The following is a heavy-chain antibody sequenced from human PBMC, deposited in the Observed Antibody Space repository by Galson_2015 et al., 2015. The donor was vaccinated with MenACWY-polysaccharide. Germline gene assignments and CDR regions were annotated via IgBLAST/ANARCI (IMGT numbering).Heavy chain of an antibody. CDR1: GFSFNTYW. Sequence: SLRLSCAASGFSFNTYWMHWVRHAPGKGLVWVSRINADGSATGYADSVRGRFTISRDNAKNTLYLEMNSLRAEDTAVYYCTKAGAKYCSGSSCNFNWFDPWGQGTQVTVSS. CDR3: TKAGAKYCSGSSCNFNWFDP. CDR2: INADGSAT. J-gene: IGHJ5*02. D-gene: IGHD2-15*01. V-gene: IGHV3-74*01.